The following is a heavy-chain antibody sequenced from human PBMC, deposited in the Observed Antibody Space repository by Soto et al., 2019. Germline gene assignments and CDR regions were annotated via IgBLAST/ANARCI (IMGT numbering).Heavy chain of an antibody. CDR2: IYSGGST. V-gene: IGHV3-53*01. CDR3: ARGGTRDYYYGMDV. CDR1: GFTVSSNY. D-gene: IGHD2-8*01. J-gene: IGHJ6*02. Sequence: GSLRLSCAASGFTVSSNYMSWVRQAPGKGLEWVSVIYSGGSTYYADSVKGRFTISRDNAKNSLYLQMNSLRAEDTAVYYCARGGTRDYYYGMDVWGQGTTVTVSS.